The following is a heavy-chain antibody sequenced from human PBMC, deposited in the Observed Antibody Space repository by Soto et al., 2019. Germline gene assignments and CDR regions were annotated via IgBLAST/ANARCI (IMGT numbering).Heavy chain of an antibody. V-gene: IGHV4-4*07. J-gene: IGHJ5*02. CDR1: GASISGFY. CDR3: VRDGTKTLRDWFDP. D-gene: IGHD1-1*01. Sequence: ETLSLTCTVSGASISGFYWSWIRKSAGKGLEWIGRIYAAGTTDYNPSLKSRVMMSVDTSKKQFSLKLRSVTAADTAVYYCVRDGTKTLRDWFDPWGQGISVTVSS. CDR2: IYAAGTT.